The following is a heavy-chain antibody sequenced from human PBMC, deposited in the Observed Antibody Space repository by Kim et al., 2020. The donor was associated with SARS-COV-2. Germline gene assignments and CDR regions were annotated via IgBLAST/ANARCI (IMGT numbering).Heavy chain of an antibody. D-gene: IGHD2-2*01. J-gene: IGHJ6*02. CDR2: ISTSGSTI. CDR1: GFTFSSYE. Sequence: GGSLRLSCAASGFTFSSYEMNWVRQAPGKGLEWISYISTSGSTIYYADSVKGRFTISRDNAKSSLSLQMNSLRAEDTAVYYCARSLYCSSTSCFYGMDVWRRGTAVTVSS. V-gene: IGHV3-48*03. CDR3: ARSLYCSSTSCFYGMDV.